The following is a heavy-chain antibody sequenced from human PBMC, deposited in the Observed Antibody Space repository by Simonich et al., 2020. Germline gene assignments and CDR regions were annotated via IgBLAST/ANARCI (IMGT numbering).Heavy chain of an antibody. Sequence: EVQLVESGGGLVQPGGSLRLSCAASGFTFSSYWMSWVRQAQGKGREWVANIKQEGSEKYYVNSVKGRFTISRDNAKNSLYLQRNSLRAEDTAVYYCACLGTGDAFDIWGQGTMVTVSS. CDR1: GFTFSSYW. J-gene: IGHJ3*02. CDR3: ACLGTGDAFDI. CDR2: IKQEGSEK. V-gene: IGHV3-7*01. D-gene: IGHD3-9*01.